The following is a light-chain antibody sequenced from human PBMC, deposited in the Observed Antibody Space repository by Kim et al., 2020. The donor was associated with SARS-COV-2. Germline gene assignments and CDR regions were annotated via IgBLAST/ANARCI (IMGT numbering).Light chain of an antibody. CDR1: QSVSSN. CDR2: GAS. J-gene: IGKJ4*01. CDR3: QQYNNLPALT. Sequence: EIVMTQSPATLSVSPGERATLSCRASQSVSSNLAWYQQKPGQAPRLLIYGASTRATGIPARFSGSGSGTEFTLTISSLQSEDFAVYYCQQYNNLPALTFGGETKGEI. V-gene: IGKV3-15*01.